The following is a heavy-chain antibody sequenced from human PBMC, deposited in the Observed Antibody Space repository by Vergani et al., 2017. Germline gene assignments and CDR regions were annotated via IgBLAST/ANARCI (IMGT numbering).Heavy chain of an antibody. D-gene: IGHD3-22*01. CDR2: IHTADSDT. Sequence: EVQLVQSGAEVKKPGESLKISCQISGYSFTNYWIGWVRQMPGKGLEWMGIIHTADSDTSYSPSFQGQVTISVDKSISTAYLQRRSLRASDSAMYYCARLXGRDSSGSKYFDYWGQGTLVTVSS. V-gene: IGHV5-51*01. CDR1: GYSFTNYW. CDR3: ARLXGRDSSGSKYFDY. J-gene: IGHJ4*02.